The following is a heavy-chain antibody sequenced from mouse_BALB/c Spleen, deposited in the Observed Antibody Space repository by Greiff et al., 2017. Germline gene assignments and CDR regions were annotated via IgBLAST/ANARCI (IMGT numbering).Heavy chain of an antibody. V-gene: IGHV3-2*02. J-gene: IGHJ2*01. CDR2: ISYSGST. Sequence: VQGVESGPGLVKPSQSLSLTCTVTGYSITSDYAWNWIRQFPGNKLEWMGYISYSGSTSYNPSLKSRISITRDTSKNQFFLQLNSVTTEDTATYYCARRGYYGYFDYWGQGTTLTVSS. CDR3: ARRGYYGYFDY. D-gene: IGHD1-1*01. CDR1: GYSITSDYA.